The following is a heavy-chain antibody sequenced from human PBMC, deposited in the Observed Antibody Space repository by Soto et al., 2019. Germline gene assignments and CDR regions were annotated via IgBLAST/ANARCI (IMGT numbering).Heavy chain of an antibody. CDR3: ATVIYYYGSGSTRGLYFDY. CDR1: GFTFTSSA. D-gene: IGHD3-10*01. Sequence: SVKVSCKASGFTFTSSAMQWVRQARGQRLEWIGWIVVGSGNTNYAQKFQERVTITRDMSTSTAYMELSSLRSEDTAVYYCATVIYYYGSGSTRGLYFDYWGQGTLVTVSS. J-gene: IGHJ4*02. V-gene: IGHV1-58*02. CDR2: IVVGSGNT.